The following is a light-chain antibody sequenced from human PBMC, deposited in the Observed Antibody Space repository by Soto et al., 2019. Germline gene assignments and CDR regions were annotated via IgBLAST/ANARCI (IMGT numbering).Light chain of an antibody. CDR2: DVN. CDR3: SSYTGTIYV. CDR1: SSDIGGYNF. Sequence: QSVLTQPASVSASPGQSISISCTGPSSDIGGYNFVSWYQQHQDKAPKLIIYDVNNRPSGVSDRFSGSKSGDTASLTISGLQPEDEADYFCSSYTGTIYVFGTGTKLTVL. J-gene: IGLJ1*01. V-gene: IGLV2-14*01.